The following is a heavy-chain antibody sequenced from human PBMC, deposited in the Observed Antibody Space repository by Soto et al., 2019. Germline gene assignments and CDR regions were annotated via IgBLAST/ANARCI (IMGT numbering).Heavy chain of an antibody. CDR2: ISWNSGSI. V-gene: IGHV3-9*01. CDR1: GFTFDDYA. D-gene: IGHD6-13*01. CDR3: AKDETFHYVKYTSTPNYYHYGMDV. J-gene: IGHJ6*02. Sequence: GGSLRLSCAASGFTFDDYAMHWVRQAPGKGLEWVSGISWNSGSIGYADSVKGRFTISRDNAKNSLYLQMNSLRAEDTALYYCAKDETFHYVKYTSTPNYYHYGMDVWGQGTTVTVSS.